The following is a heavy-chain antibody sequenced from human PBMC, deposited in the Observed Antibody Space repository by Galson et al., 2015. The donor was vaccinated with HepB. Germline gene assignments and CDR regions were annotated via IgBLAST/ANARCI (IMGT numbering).Heavy chain of an antibody. CDR2: ISYDGSNK. CDR1: GFTFSSYA. CDR3: ARVAAGGYYDSSGNS. V-gene: IGHV3-30*04. J-gene: IGHJ4*02. D-gene: IGHD3-22*01. Sequence: SLRLSCAASGFTFSSYAMHWVRQAPGKGLEWVAVISYDGSNKYYADSVKGRFTISRDNSKNTLYLQMNSLRAEDTAVYYCARVAAGGYYDSSGNSWGQGTLVTVSS.